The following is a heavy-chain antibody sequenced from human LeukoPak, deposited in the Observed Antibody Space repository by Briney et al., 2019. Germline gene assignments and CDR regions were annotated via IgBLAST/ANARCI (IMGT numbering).Heavy chain of an antibody. Sequence: ASVKVSCKASGYTFTGYYMHWVRQAPGQGLEWMGWINPNSGGTNYAQKFQGRATMTRDTSISTAYMELSRLRSDDTAVYYCARSMYSSSLGFDPWGQGTLVTVSS. CDR2: INPNSGGT. J-gene: IGHJ5*02. CDR3: ARSMYSSSLGFDP. V-gene: IGHV1-2*02. D-gene: IGHD6-6*01. CDR1: GYTFTGYY.